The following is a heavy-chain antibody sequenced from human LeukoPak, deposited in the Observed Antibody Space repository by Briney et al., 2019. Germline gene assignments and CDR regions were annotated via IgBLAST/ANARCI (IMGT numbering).Heavy chain of an antibody. CDR3: AKAHGTGDSPYWYFDL. CDR1: GFTFSSYA. D-gene: IGHD7-27*01. J-gene: IGHJ2*01. V-gene: IGHV3-23*01. CDR2: ISGSGGST. Sequence: GGSLRLSCAASGFTFSSYAMSWVRQAPGKGLEWVSAISGSGGSTYYADSVKGRFTISRDNSKNTLYLQMNSLRAEDTAVYYCAKAHGTGDSPYWYFDLWGRGTLVTVSS.